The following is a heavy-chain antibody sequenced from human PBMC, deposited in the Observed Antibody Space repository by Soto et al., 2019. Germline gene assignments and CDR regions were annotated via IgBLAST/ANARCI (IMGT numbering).Heavy chain of an antibody. V-gene: IGHV4-59*01. J-gene: IGHJ3*02. CDR3: ARQDGDCDLRDAFDI. CDR2: IYYSGGT. D-gene: IGHD2-21*02. Sequence: SETLSLTCTVSGFSISSYSWRWIRQPPGKGLEWIGYIYYSGGTNYNPSLKSRVTISVDTSKNQFSLKLSSVTAADTAVYYCARQDGDCDLRDAFDIWGQGTMVTVSS. CDR1: GFSISSYS.